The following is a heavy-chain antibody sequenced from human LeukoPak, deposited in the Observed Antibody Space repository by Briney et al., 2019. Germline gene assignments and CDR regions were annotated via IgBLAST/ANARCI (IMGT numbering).Heavy chain of an antibody. CDR2: ISSSSYI. Sequence: PGGSLRLSCAASGFTFSSYSMNWVRQAPGKGLEWVSSISSSSYIYYADSVKGRFTISRDNAKNSLYLQMNSLRAEDTAVYYCARADLLIDTAMVEYYYYGMDVWGQGTTVTVSS. J-gene: IGHJ6*02. V-gene: IGHV3-21*01. CDR1: GFTFSSYS. CDR3: ARADLLIDTAMVEYYYYGMDV. D-gene: IGHD5-18*01.